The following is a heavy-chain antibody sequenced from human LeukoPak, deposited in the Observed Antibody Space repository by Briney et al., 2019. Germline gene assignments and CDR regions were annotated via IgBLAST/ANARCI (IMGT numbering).Heavy chain of an antibody. J-gene: IGHJ4*02. D-gene: IGHD4-17*01. CDR3: ARDPTGDYGDYVHYFDY. V-gene: IGHV3-33*01. CDR1: GFTFSSYG. CDR2: IWYDGSNK. Sequence: GGSLRLSCAAPGFTFSSYGMHWVRQAPGKGLEWVAVIWYDGSNKYYADSVKGRFTISRDNSKNTLYLQMNSLRAEDTAVYYCARDPTGDYGDYVHYFDYWGQGTLVTVSS.